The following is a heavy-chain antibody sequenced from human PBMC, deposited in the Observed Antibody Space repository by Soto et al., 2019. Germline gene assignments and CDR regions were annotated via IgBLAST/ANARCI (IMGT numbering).Heavy chain of an antibody. CDR1: GYTFSSYA. J-gene: IGHJ4*02. CDR2: INAGNGNT. CDR3: ARGGTPIDY. Sequence: QVQLVQSGAEEKKPGASVKVSCKASGYTFSSYAMQWVRQAPGQRLEWMGWINAGNGNTKYSQKFQGRVTSTRDTAASTAYMELSSMRSEDTDVYYYARGGTPIDYWGQGTLVSVSS. D-gene: IGHD1-1*01. V-gene: IGHV1-3*05.